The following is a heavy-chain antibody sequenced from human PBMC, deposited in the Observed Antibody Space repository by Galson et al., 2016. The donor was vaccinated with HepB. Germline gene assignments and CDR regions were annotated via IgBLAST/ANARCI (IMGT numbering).Heavy chain of an antibody. D-gene: IGHD3-10*01. CDR2: INHNSGGT. Sequence: SLKVSCKASGFTLTDYYIHWVRQAPGQGLEWMGGINHNSGGTNYAQTFQGRVTMTRDTANSTAYMELSRLKSEDTAVYYCARVCTMVRGVTNTYYYYGMDVWGQGTTVTVSS. CDR1: GFTLTDYY. CDR3: ARVCTMVRGVTNTYYYYGMDV. V-gene: IGHV1-2*02. J-gene: IGHJ6*02.